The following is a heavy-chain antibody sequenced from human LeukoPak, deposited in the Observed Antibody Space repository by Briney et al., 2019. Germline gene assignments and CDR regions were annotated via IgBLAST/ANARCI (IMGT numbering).Heavy chain of an antibody. D-gene: IGHD2-2*01. J-gene: IGHJ4*02. CDR1: GGSISSGDYY. CDR2: IYYSGST. CDR3: ARAGDYCSSTSCYSFDY. Sequence: SETLSLTCTVSGGSISSGDYYWSWIRQPPGKGLEWIGYIYYSGSTYYNPSLKSRVTISVDTSKNRFSLKLSSVTAADTAVYYCARAGDYCSSTSCYSFDYWGQGTLVTVSS. V-gene: IGHV4-30-4*08.